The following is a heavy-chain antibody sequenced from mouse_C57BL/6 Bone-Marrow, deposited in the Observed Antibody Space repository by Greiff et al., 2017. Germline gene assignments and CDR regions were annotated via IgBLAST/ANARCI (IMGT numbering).Heavy chain of an antibody. Sequence: VQLQQPGAELVMPGASVKLSCKAFGYTFTSYWMHWVKQRPGQGLEWIGEIDPSDSYTNYNQKFKGKSTLTVDKSSSTAYMQLSSLTSEDSAVYYCAREGRYYFDYWGQGTTLTVSS. CDR2: IDPSDSYT. D-gene: IGHD1-1*01. CDR1: GYTFTSYW. CDR3: AREGRYYFDY. V-gene: IGHV1-69*01. J-gene: IGHJ2*01.